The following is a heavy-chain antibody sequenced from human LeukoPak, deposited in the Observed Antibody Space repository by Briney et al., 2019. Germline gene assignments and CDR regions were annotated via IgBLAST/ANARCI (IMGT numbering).Heavy chain of an antibody. CDR3: ARLLDNDSSGDPDTFDM. V-gene: IGHV4-59*01. D-gene: IGHD3-22*01. CDR1: GGSISSYY. J-gene: IGHJ3*02. CDR2: INYSGST. Sequence: SETLSLTCTVSGGSISSYYWSWIRQPPGKGLEWIGYINYSGSTNYNPSLKSRVTMSVDTSKNQFSLKLSSVTAADTAVYYCARLLDNDSSGDPDTFDMWGQGTMVTVSS.